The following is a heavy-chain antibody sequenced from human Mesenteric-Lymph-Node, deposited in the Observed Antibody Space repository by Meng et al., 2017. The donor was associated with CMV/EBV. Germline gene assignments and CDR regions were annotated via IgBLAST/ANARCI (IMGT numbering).Heavy chain of an antibody. D-gene: IGHD3-9*01. CDR2: VYHSGST. CDR1: GGSFSGYY. V-gene: IGHV4-34*01. Sequence: SETLSLTCAVYGGSFSGYYWSWIRQPPGKGLEWIGSVYHSGSTYYNASLKNRVTISVDTSKNQFSLKLSSVTAADTAVYYCARDAGKFTYDILTGPFSYYYYYGMDVWGQGTTVTVSS. J-gene: IGHJ6*02. CDR3: ARDAGKFTYDILTGPFSYYYYYGMDV.